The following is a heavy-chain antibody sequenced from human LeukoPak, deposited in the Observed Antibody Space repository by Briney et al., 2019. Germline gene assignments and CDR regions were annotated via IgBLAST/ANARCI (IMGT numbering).Heavy chain of an antibody. J-gene: IGHJ4*02. D-gene: IGHD3-22*01. V-gene: IGHV1-58*02. Sequence: SVKVSCKASGFXFTSSAIQWVRQARGQRLEWIGWIVVGSGNTNYAQKFQERVTTTRDMSTSTAYMELSSLRSEDTAVYYCAAESPYDSSLDYWGQGTLVTVSS. CDR1: GFXFTSSA. CDR2: IVVGSGNT. CDR3: AAESPYDSSLDY.